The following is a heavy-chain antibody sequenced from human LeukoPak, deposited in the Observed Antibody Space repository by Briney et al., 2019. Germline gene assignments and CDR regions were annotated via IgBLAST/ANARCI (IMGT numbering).Heavy chain of an antibody. J-gene: IGHJ4*02. CDR2: ISGSGSST. V-gene: IGHV3-23*01. Sequence: PGGSLRLSCAASGFTFSSYAMTWVRQAPGKGLEWVSAISGSGSSTYYVDSVKGRFTISRDNSKNTLYLQMNSLRAEDTAVYYCAKAEGYSGYDPYDYWGQGTLVTVSS. CDR1: GFTFSSYA. D-gene: IGHD5-12*01. CDR3: AKAEGYSGYDPYDY.